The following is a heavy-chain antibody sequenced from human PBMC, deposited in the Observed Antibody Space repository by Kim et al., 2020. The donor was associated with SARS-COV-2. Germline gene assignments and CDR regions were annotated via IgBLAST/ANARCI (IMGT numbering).Heavy chain of an antibody. D-gene: IGHD3-9*01. CDR3: ATRSITIFDPADDY. Sequence: GGSQRLSCAASGFTFSSYGMHWVRQAPGKGLEWVAVIWYDGSNKYYADSVKGRFTISRDNSKNTLYLQMNSLRAEDTAVYYCATRSITIFDPADDYWGQGTLVTVSS. CDR2: IWYDGSNK. V-gene: IGHV3-33*01. J-gene: IGHJ4*02. CDR1: GFTFSSYG.